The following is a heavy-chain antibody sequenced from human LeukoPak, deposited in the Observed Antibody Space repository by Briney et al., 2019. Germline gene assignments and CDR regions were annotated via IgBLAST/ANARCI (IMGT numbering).Heavy chain of an antibody. Sequence: SETLSLTCAVYGGSFSGYYWSWIRQPPGKGLEWIGEINHSGSTNYNPSLKSRVTISVDTFKNQFSLKLSSVTAADTAVYYCARAPYYYGSGSSDYWGQGTLVTVSS. CDR3: ARAPYYYGSGSSDY. V-gene: IGHV4-34*01. CDR2: INHSGST. D-gene: IGHD3-10*01. CDR1: GGSFSGYY. J-gene: IGHJ4*02.